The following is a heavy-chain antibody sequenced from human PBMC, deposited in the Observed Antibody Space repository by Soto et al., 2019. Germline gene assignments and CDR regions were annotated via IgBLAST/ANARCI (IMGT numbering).Heavy chain of an antibody. V-gene: IGHV1-18*01. J-gene: IGHJ4*02. CDR2: SSADNGNT. CDR3: AGREGGAQQLAEY. D-gene: IGHD6-13*01. Sequence: QVQLVQSGAEVKKPGASVKVSCKASGYTFTSYGISWVRQAPGQGLEWMGWSSADNGNTNYAQTLRGRVTMPTDTSTSTAYKELRSLRSDDTAVYYCAGREGGAQQLAEYWGQGTLVTVPS. CDR1: GYTFTSYG.